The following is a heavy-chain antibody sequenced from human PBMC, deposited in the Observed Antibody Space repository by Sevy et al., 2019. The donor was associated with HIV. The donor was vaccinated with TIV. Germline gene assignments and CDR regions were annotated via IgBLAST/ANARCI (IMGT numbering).Heavy chain of an antibody. J-gene: IGHJ3*02. D-gene: IGHD2-15*01. CDR1: GFTFSSYG. CDR3: ARDLSVVVAARDAFDI. Sequence: GSLRLSCAASGFTFSSYGMHWVRQAPGKGLEWVAVIWYDGSNKYYADSVKGRFTISRDNSKNTLYLQKNSLRAEDTAVYYCARDLSVVVAARDAFDIWGQGTMVTVSS. V-gene: IGHV3-33*01. CDR2: IWYDGSNK.